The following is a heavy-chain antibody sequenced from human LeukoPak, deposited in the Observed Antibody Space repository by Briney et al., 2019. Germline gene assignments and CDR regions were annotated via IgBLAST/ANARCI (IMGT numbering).Heavy chain of an antibody. CDR2: IYYSGST. D-gene: IGHD1-26*01. J-gene: IGHJ4*02. CDR3: ARLRELLYYFDY. Sequence: GNIYYSGSTDYNPSLKSRVSISVDTSKNQFSLKLSSVTAADTAVYYCARLRELLYYFDYWGQGTLVTVSS. V-gene: IGHV4-59*08.